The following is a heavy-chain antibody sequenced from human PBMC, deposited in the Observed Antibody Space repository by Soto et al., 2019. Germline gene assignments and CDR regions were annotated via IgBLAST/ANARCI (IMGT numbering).Heavy chain of an antibody. CDR1: GVTMSYGGYS. CDR3: AKDVSSRRWFDP. Sequence: SETLSLTCSVSGVTMSYGGYSWSWIRQPAGKGLEWIGRMQHTGNTNYNPSLKSRVTMSVDTSKNQISLKMTSVTAADTAVYFCAKDVSSRRWFDPWGQGILVTSPQ. V-gene: IGHV4-61*02. D-gene: IGHD3-16*01. CDR2: MQHTGNT. J-gene: IGHJ5*02.